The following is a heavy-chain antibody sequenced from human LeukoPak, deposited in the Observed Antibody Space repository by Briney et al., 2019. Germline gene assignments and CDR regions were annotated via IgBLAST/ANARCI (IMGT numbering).Heavy chain of an antibody. J-gene: IGHJ2*01. CDR1: GYTFTSYY. D-gene: IGHD6-13*01. V-gene: IGHV1-46*01. Sequence: VASVKVSFKASGYTFTSYYMHWVRQAPGQRLGWMGIINPSGGSTSYAQKFQVRVTITRDTSKSTVYMEMSSLRSEDTAVYYCARDWGIAAHWYFDLWGRGTLVTVSS. CDR2: INPSGGST. CDR3: ARDWGIAAHWYFDL.